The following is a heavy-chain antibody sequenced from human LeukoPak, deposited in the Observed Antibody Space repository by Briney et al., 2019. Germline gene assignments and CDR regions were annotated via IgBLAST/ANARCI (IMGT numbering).Heavy chain of an antibody. CDR3: VKGRWFGELLS. J-gene: IGHJ5*02. D-gene: IGHD3-10*01. CDR2: ISYDGTRN. V-gene: IGHV3-30-3*01. Sequence: GGSLRLSCAASGFTFSSYAMDWVRQAPGKGLEWVAVISYDGTRNSYSDSVKGRFTISRDNSKNTLSLQMNSLRAEDTALYYCVKGRWFGELLSWGQGTLVSVSS. CDR1: GFTFSSYA.